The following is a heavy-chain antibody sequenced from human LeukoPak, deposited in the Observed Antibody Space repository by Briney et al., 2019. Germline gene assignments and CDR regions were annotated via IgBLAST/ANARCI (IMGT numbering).Heavy chain of an antibody. CDR2: INPSGGST. Sequence: ASVKVSCKASGYTFTSYYMHWVRQAPGQGLEWMGIINPSGGSTSYAQKFQGRVTMTRDTSTGTVYMELSSLRSEDTAVYYCARDWFYGDTPMEWGYFDYWGQGTLVTVSS. CDR1: GYTFTSYY. J-gene: IGHJ4*02. D-gene: IGHD5-18*01. CDR3: ARDWFYGDTPMEWGYFDY. V-gene: IGHV1-46*01.